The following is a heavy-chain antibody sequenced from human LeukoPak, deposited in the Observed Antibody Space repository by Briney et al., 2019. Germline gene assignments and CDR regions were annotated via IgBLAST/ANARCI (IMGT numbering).Heavy chain of an antibody. D-gene: IGHD4-23*01. CDR2: IYPGDSDI. V-gene: IGHV5-51*01. Sequence: GASLKFPCKGSAYNFPNYWIGWGRRLPARGLVWMGGIYPGDSDIRYSPSFQGQVTISADKSISTVYLQWSSLKAADTAMYYCARGGNHDYDTYRGYYFDYWGQGTLVTVSS. CDR3: ARGGNHDYDTYRGYYFDY. J-gene: IGHJ4*02. CDR1: AYNFPNYW.